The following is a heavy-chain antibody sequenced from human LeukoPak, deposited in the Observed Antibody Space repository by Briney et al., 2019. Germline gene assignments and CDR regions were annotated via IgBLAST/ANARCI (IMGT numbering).Heavy chain of an antibody. Sequence: PGGSLRLSCAASGFTFSSYAMSWVRQAPGKGLEWIGYIYYSESTNYNPSLKSRVTISVDTSKNQFSLKLSSVTAADTAVYYCARHAERSLLGATMTSIDYWGQGTLVTVSP. J-gene: IGHJ4*02. CDR3: ARHAERSLLGATMTSIDY. D-gene: IGHD1-26*01. V-gene: IGHV4-59*08. CDR2: IYYSEST. CDR1: GFTFSSYA.